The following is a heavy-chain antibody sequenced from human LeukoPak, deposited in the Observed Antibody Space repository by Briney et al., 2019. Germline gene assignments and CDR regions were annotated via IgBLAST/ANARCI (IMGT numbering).Heavy chain of an antibody. CDR1: GFTFSSYS. Sequence: GGSLRLPCAASGFTFSSYSMNWVRQAPGKGLEWVSSISSSSSYIYYADSVKGRFTISRDNAKNSLYLQMNSLRAEDTAVYYCARDGGKDYGDYVGRWDFDYWGQGTLVTVSS. CDR2: ISSSSSYI. CDR3: ARDGGKDYGDYVGRWDFDY. D-gene: IGHD4-17*01. J-gene: IGHJ4*02. V-gene: IGHV3-21*01.